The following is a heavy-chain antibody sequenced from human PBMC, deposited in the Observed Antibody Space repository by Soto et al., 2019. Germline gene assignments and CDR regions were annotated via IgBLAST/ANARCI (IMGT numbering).Heavy chain of an antibody. CDR3: ARPYCRSTRCYLYYYGMDV. D-gene: IGHD2-2*01. Sequence: QVQVVESGGGVVQPGTSLRLSCAASGFTFSVSAIHWVRQAPGKGLEWVAVISSDGSHQYYADSVRGRFTISRDNPKNTLYLQMNSLIGEDTAVYYCARPYCRSTRCYLYYYGMDVWGPGTTVTVS. V-gene: IGHV3-30-3*01. CDR2: ISSDGSHQ. J-gene: IGHJ6*02. CDR1: GFTFSVSA.